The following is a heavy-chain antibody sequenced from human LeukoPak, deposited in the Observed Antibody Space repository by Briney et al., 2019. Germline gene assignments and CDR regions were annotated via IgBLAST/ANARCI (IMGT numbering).Heavy chain of an antibody. J-gene: IGHJ4*02. CDR2: IYHTGST. Sequence: SETLSLTCTISGGSVSDYYWSWIRQSPGKGLEWIGYIYHTGSTSYSPSLKSRVTISADTSQNQFSLKLSSVTAADTAVYYCARGSGDYWGQGTLVTVSS. V-gene: IGHV4-59*02. CDR3: ARGSGDY. D-gene: IGHD2-15*01. CDR1: GGSVSDYY.